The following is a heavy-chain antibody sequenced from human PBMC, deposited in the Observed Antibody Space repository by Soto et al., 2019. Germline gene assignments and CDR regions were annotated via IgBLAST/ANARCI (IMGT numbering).Heavy chain of an antibody. J-gene: IGHJ4*02. V-gene: IGHV4-59*01. CDR2: SGNSGCT. CDR3: ARDDFGSLDY. CDR1: GGSISGYV. D-gene: IGHD3-3*01. Sequence: PSETLSLTCTVSGGSISGYVWGWVRQPPGLGMELIGYSGNSGCTNCNPSLQSRVTISIDTSKNQFFLGLTSVSAANTAVYHCARDDFGSLDYCGRGTLVTVSS.